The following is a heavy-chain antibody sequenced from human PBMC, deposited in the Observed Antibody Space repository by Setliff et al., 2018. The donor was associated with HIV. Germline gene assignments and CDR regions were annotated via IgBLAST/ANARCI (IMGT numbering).Heavy chain of an antibody. D-gene: IGHD3-3*01. J-gene: IGHJ5*02. V-gene: IGHV3-48*03. CDR1: GFTFSSYE. CDR2: IGRSVTGI. CDR3: ARDQGNTIFGVVSRGWFDP. Sequence: PGGSLRLSCAASGFTFSSYEMNWVRQAPGKGLEWVSYIGRSVTGIYYADSVKGRFTISRDNAKNSLYLQMNSLRAEDTAVYYCARDQGNTIFGVVSRGWFDPWGQGTLVTVSS.